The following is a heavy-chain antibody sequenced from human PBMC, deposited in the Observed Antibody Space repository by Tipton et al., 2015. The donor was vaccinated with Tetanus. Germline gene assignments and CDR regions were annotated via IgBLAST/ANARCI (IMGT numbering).Heavy chain of an antibody. J-gene: IGHJ6*02. CDR3: ARSGYYSRAYYHYRMDV. V-gene: IGHV4-39*07. CDR2: FYYSGSS. Sequence: GLVKPSETLTLTCAVSGRSLRGSTYYWGWIRQPPGKGLEWIGGFYYSGSSYYNSSLKSRVTISVDTSKNQFSLNLSSVTAADTAVYYCARSGYYSRAYYHYRMDVWGQGTTVSVSS. D-gene: IGHD3-9*01. CDR1: GRSLRGSTYY.